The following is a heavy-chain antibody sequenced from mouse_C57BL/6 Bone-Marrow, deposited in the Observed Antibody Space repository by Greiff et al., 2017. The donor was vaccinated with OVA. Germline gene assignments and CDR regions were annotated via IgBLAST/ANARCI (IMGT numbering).Heavy chain of an antibody. CDR3: TSYGNFDY. CDR1: GFTIKDDY. J-gene: IGHJ2*01. V-gene: IGHV14-4*01. CDR2: IDPENGDT. Sequence: EVKLVESGAELVRPGASVKLSCTASGFTIKDDYMHWVKQRPEQGLEWIGWIDPENGDTEYASKFQGKATITADTSSNTAYLQLSILTSEDTAVYYCTSYGNFDYWGQGTTLTVSS. D-gene: IGHD2-1*01.